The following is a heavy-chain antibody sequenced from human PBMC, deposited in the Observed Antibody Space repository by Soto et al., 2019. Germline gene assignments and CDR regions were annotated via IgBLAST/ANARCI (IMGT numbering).Heavy chain of an antibody. CDR3: AKEGGIVEASGDY. CDR2: INPRSDRT. J-gene: IGHJ4*02. D-gene: IGHD1-26*01. CDR1: GFTFSSYA. V-gene: IGHV3-23*01. Sequence: EVQLLESGGGLVRPGGSLRLSCVASGFTFSSYAMTWVRQAPGKGLEWVSAINPRSDRTYYADSVKGRFTISRDNSKNTLYLQIDSLRAEDTALYYCAKEGGIVEASGDYWGQGTLVTVSS.